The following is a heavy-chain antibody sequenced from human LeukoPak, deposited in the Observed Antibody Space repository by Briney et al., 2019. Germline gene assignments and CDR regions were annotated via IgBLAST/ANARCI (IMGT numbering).Heavy chain of an antibody. D-gene: IGHD3-16*01. CDR2: MSWNGDNI. Sequence: GGSLRLSCAASGFTFSSYPMNWVRQAPGKGLEWVSAMSWNGDNIAYADSVKGRFTISRDNAKNSLYLQMNSLRPEDTALYYCAKDGSSHSNMLTAYDYWGQGTLVTVSS. V-gene: IGHV3-9*01. CDR3: AKDGSSHSNMLTAYDY. J-gene: IGHJ4*02. CDR1: GFTFSSYP.